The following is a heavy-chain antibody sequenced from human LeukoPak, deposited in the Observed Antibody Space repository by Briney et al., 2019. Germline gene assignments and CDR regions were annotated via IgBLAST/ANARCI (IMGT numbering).Heavy chain of an antibody. CDR2: ISSSGSTI. J-gene: IGHJ5*02. D-gene: IGHD3-16*02. Sequence: GGSLRLSCAASGFTFSDYYMSWIRQAPGKGLEWVSYISSSGSTIYYADSLKGRFTISRDNAKNSLYLQMNSLRAEDTAVYYCARDGDDYVWGSYRNSNWFDPWGQGTLVTVSS. CDR1: GFTFSDYY. CDR3: ARDGDDYVWGSYRNSNWFDP. V-gene: IGHV3-11*01.